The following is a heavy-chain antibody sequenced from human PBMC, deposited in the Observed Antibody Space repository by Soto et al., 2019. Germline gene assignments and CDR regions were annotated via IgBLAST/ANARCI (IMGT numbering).Heavy chain of an antibody. CDR3: ASHEYFYPLHQPYYYYGMDV. J-gene: IGHJ6*02. Sequence: GGSLRLSCAASGFTFSSYGMHWVRQAPGKGLEWVAVISYDGSNKYYADSVKGRFTISRDNSKNTLYLQMNSLRAEDTAVYYCASHEYFYPLHQPYYYYGMDVWGQGTTVTVSS. CDR1: GFTFSSYG. D-gene: IGHD3-9*01. V-gene: IGHV3-30*03. CDR2: ISYDGSNK.